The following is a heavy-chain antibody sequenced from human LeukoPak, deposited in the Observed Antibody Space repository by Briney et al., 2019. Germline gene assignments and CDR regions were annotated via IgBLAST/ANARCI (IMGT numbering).Heavy chain of an antibody. J-gene: IGHJ6*03. Sequence: GGSLRLSCAASGFTFSSYAMSWVRQAPGKGLEWVSAISGSGGSTYYADSVKGRFTISRDNSKNSLYLQMNSLRAEDTAVYYCARDGYYGSGSYYKNYYYYMDVWGKGTTVTVSS. CDR2: ISGSGGST. V-gene: IGHV3-23*01. CDR3: ARDGYYGSGSYYKNYYYYMDV. D-gene: IGHD3-10*01. CDR1: GFTFSSYA.